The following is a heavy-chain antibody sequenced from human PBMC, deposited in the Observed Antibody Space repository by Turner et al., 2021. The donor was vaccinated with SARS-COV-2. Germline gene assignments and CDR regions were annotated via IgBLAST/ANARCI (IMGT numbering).Heavy chain of an antibody. V-gene: IGHV4-59*01. D-gene: IGHD2-15*01. CDR3: ARGRGGGGSSNNWFDP. J-gene: IGHJ5*02. Sequence: QVQLQGSGPGLVKPSETLSLTCTVSGGSISNYYWSWIRQPPGKGLEWIGYIDYSGSTNYNPSLKSRVSISVDTSKNQFSLKLTSVTAADTAVYYCARGRGGGGSSNNWFDPWGQGTLVIVSS. CDR1: GGSISNYY. CDR2: IDYSGST.